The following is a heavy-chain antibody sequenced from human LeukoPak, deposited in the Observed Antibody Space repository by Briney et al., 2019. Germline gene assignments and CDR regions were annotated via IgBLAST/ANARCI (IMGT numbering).Heavy chain of an antibody. Sequence: GGSLRLSCAASGFTFSSYAMSWVRQAPGKGLEWVSAISGSGGSTYYADSVKGRFTISRDNSKNTLYLQMNSLRAEDTAVYYCAKDKGLKVVVIPSDAFDIWGQGTMVTVSS. J-gene: IGHJ3*02. V-gene: IGHV3-23*01. CDR1: GFTFSSYA. CDR2: ISGSGGST. CDR3: AKDKGLKVVVIPSDAFDI. D-gene: IGHD3-22*01.